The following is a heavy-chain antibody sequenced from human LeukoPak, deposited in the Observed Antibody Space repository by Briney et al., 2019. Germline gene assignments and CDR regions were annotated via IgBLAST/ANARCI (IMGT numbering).Heavy chain of an antibody. J-gene: IGHJ4*02. D-gene: IGHD3-10*01. V-gene: IGHV3-23*01. CDR2: LSSGGVST. CDR1: GFTFSSYG. Sequence: GGSLRLSRVVSGFTFSSYGMSWVRQAPGKGLEWVSALSSGGVSTYYADSVKGRFTISRDNSKNTLYLQMNSLRAEDTAVYYCARGSPMLRGRPFDYWGQGTLVTVSS. CDR3: ARGSPMLRGRPFDY.